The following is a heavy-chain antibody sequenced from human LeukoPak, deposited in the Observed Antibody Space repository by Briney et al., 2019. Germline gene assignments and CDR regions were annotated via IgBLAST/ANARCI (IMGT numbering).Heavy chain of an antibody. V-gene: IGHV3-23*01. CDR1: GFTFSSYA. J-gene: IGHJ4*02. CDR2: ISGSGGST. Sequence: GGSLRLSCAASGFTFSSYAMSWVRQAPGKGLEWVSAISGSGGSTYYADSVKGRFTISRDNSKNTLYLQMNSLGAEDTAVYYCARRINYYDSSGYYYVRYFDSWGQGTLVAVSS. CDR3: ARRINYYDSSGYYYVRYFDS. D-gene: IGHD3-22*01.